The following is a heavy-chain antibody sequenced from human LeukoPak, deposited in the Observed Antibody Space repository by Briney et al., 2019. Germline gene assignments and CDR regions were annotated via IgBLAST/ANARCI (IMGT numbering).Heavy chain of an antibody. D-gene: IGHD3-10*01. CDR1: GYTFTSYG. CDR2: ISAYNGNT. CDR3: ARAGGSRYYGSGNFDY. Sequence: EASVNVSCKASGYTFTSYGISWVRQAPGQGLEWVGWISAYNGNTNYAQKLQGRVTMTTDTSTSTAYMELRSLRSDDTAVYYCARAGGSRYYGSGNFDYWGQGTLVTVSS. J-gene: IGHJ4*02. V-gene: IGHV1-18*01.